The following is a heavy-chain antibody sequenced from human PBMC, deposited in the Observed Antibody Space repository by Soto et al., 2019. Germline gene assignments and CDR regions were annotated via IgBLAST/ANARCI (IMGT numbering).Heavy chain of an antibody. V-gene: IGHV5-10-1*03. CDR2: IDPSDSYT. CDR3: AMSPSYNSSVNCFDP. CDR1: GYSFTSYW. D-gene: IGHD1-1*01. J-gene: IGHJ5*02. Sequence: EVQLVQSGAEVKKPGESLRISCKGSGYSFTSYWISWVRQMPGKGLEWMGRIDPSDSYTNYSPSFQGHVTISADKSISTAYLQWSRLKASDTAMYYCAMSPSYNSSVNCFDPWGQGTLVTVSS.